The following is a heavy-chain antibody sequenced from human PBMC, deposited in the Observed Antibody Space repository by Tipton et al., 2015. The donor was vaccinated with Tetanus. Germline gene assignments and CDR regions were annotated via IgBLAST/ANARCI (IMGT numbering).Heavy chain of an antibody. Sequence: SLRLSCAAPGITLDDYAMQWVRQAPGGGLEWVSGISGNSDTVGYADSVKGRFTISRDNAKNSLFLQMNSLRAEDTALYYCTIWDTSDIWGQGTLVTVSS. V-gene: IGHV3-9*01. D-gene: IGHD3-16*01. CDR2: ISGNSDTV. CDR3: TIWDTSDI. J-gene: IGHJ3*02. CDR1: GITLDDYA.